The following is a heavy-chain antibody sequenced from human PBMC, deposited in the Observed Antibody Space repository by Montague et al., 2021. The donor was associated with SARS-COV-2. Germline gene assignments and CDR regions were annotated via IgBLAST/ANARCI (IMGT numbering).Heavy chain of an antibody. J-gene: IGHJ4*02. CDR2: ISSSSSYT. D-gene: IGHD6-13*01. V-gene: IGHV3-11*06. CDR3: VSHIAAAGIDY. CDR1: GFTFSDYY. Sequence: SLRLSCAASGFTFSDYYMSWIRQAPGKGLEWVSYISSSSSYTNYADSVKGRFTISRDNAKNSLYLQMNSLRAEDTAVYYCVSHIAAAGIDYWGRGTLVTVSS.